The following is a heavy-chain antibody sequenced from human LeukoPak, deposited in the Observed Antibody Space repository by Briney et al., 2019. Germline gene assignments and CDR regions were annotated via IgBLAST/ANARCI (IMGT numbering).Heavy chain of an antibody. CDR2: IYSGDST. CDR3: ARDAVNGAFDI. CDR1: ELTVSGDY. V-gene: IGHV3-66*01. D-gene: IGHD2-8*01. J-gene: IGHJ3*02. Sequence: GGSLRLSCAASELTVSGDYMSWLRQAPGKGLEWVSVIYSGDSTYYADSVKGRFTISRDNSKNTLYLQMNSLRAEDTAVYYCARDAVNGAFDIWGQGTMVTVSS.